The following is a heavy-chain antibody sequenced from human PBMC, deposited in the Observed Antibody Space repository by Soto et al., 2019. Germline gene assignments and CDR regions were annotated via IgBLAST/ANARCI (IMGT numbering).Heavy chain of an antibody. V-gene: IGHV1-58*02. Sequence: ASVKVSCKASGFDFGSFGIQFRRQTSGRRLEWRGWIVVASGLTSYARQFRGRVTFSRDMSSTTAYMDQYDLKSDDTAVYFYSGDHPHSAIGWPFWGQGTTVTVSS. CDR2: IVVASGLT. CDR1: GFDFGSFG. CDR3: SGDHPHSAIGWPF. J-gene: IGHJ6*02.